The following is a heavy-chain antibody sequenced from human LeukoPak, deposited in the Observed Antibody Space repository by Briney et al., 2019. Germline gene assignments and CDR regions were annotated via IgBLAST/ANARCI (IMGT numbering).Heavy chain of an antibody. D-gene: IGHD3-3*01. Sequence: PGGSLRLSCAASGFTFSSYGMHWVRQAPGKGLEWVAVIWYDGSNKYYADSVKGRFTISRDNSKNTLYLQMNSLRAEDTAVYYCARAGIFGVLIEAFDIWGQGTMVTVSS. CDR1: GFTFSSYG. CDR3: ARAGIFGVLIEAFDI. J-gene: IGHJ3*02. V-gene: IGHV3-33*01. CDR2: IWYDGSNK.